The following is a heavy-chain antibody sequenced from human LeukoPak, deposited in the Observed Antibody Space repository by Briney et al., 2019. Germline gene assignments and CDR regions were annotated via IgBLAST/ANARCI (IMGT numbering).Heavy chain of an antibody. D-gene: IGHD3-10*01. V-gene: IGHV3-30*04. J-gene: IGHJ1*01. CDR2: VAYDGSNI. Sequence: GRSLRLSCAASGFTFSDYAMHWVRQAPGTGLEWVAIVAYDGSNIYYGDSVRGRFTISRDNSKNTLYLQMSILRAEDTAVYYCARDPSITMVRGVINPAYFQHWGQGTLVTVSS. CDR3: ARDPSITMVRGVINPAYFQH. CDR1: GFTFSDYA.